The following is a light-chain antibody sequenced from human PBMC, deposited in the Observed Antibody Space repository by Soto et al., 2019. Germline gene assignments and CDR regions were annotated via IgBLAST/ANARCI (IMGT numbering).Light chain of an antibody. CDR3: QQYRSSPL. J-gene: IGKJ3*01. CDR2: GAS. V-gene: IGKV3-20*01. CDR1: QSVSSSY. Sequence: EIVLTQSPGTLSLSPGERATLSCRASQSVSSSYLAWYQQKPGQAPRPLIYGASSRATGIPDGFSGSGSGTDFTLTISRLDPDDLAAYYDQQYRSSPLFGPGTKVYIK.